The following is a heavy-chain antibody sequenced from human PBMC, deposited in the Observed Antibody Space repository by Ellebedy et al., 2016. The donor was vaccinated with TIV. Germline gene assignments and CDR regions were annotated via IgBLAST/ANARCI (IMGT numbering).Heavy chain of an antibody. V-gene: IGHV3-23*01. CDR2: IDGTSYST. D-gene: IGHD5-18*01. CDR1: GFTFSNYA. CDR3: AKDRTPGDGYWVFDF. Sequence: PGGSLRLSCTTSGFTFSNYAMGWVRQAPGRGLEWVSAIDGTSYSTFYADSVKGRFTISRDNSKSTLDLQMSSLRAEDTAVYYCAKDRTPGDGYWVFDFWGQGTLVTVST. J-gene: IGHJ4*02.